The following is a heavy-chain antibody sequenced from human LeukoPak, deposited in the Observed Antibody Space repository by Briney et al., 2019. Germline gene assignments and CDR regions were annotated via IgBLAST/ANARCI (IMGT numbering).Heavy chain of an antibody. D-gene: IGHD1-26*01. V-gene: IGHV3-30*03. CDR1: GFTFSSYG. J-gene: IGHJ4*02. CDR3: ARAEPVGGARVLDF. CDR2: ISYDGSNK. Sequence: GGSLRLSCAASGFTFSSYGMHWVRQAPGKGLEWVAVISYDGSNKYYADSVKGRFTISRDNSKNTLYLQMNSLRAEDTAVYYCARAEPVGGARVLDFWGQGALVTVSS.